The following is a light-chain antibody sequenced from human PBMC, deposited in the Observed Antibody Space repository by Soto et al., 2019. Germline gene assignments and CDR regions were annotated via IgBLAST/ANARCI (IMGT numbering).Light chain of an antibody. Sequence: EIVLTQSPGTLSLSPGERATLSCRASQSVSRNYLVWYQQKPGQAPRLLIYGASSRATGIPDRFSGSGSGTDFTLTISKLEPEDFAVYYCQQSGSSPWTFGQGTKVDNK. CDR1: QSVSRNY. J-gene: IGKJ1*01. V-gene: IGKV3-20*01. CDR2: GAS. CDR3: QQSGSSPWT.